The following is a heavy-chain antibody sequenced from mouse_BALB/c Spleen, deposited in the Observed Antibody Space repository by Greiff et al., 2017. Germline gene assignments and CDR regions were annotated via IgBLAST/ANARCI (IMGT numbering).Heavy chain of an antibody. J-gene: IGHJ2*01. CDR2: ISNLAYSI. V-gene: IGHV5-15*02. Sequence: EVQGVESGGGLVQPGGSRKLSCAASGFTFSDYGMAWVRQAPGKGPEWVAFISNLAYSIYYADTVTGRFTISRENAKNTLYLEMSSLRSEDTAMYYCAREGTTVVAPLDYWGQGTTLTVSS. D-gene: IGHD1-1*01. CDR1: GFTFSDYG. CDR3: AREGTTVVAPLDY.